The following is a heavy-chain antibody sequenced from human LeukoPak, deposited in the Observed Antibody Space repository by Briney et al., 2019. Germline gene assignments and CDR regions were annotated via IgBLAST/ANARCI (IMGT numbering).Heavy chain of an antibody. Sequence: SETLSLTCTVSGGSISSSSYYWGWIRQPPGKGLEWIGSIYYSGSTYYNPSLKSRVTISVDTSKNQFSLKLSSVTAADTAVYYCARHQYCSSTSCYGTYNWFDPWGQGTLVTVSS. CDR3: ARHQYCSSTSCYGTYNWFDP. J-gene: IGHJ5*02. V-gene: IGHV4-39*01. D-gene: IGHD2-2*01. CDR1: GGSISSSSYY. CDR2: IYYSGST.